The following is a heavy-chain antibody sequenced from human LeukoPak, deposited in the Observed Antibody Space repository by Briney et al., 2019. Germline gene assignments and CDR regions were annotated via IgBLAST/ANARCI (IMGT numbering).Heavy chain of an antibody. D-gene: IGHD3-22*01. CDR3: ARAGSSGYYYRYNWLDP. J-gene: IGHJ5*02. V-gene: IGHV1-46*01. Sequence: ASVEVSCKASGYTFTSYYMHWVRQAPGQGLEWMGIINPSGGSTSYAQKFQGRVTMTRDMSTSTVYMELSSLRSEDTAVYYCARAGSSGYYYRYNWLDPWGQGTLVTVSS. CDR2: INPSGGST. CDR1: GYTFTSYY.